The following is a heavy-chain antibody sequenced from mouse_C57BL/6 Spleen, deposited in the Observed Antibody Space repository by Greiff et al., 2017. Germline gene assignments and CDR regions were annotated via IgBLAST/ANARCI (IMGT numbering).Heavy chain of an antibody. V-gene: IGHV5-4*01. CDR2: ISDGGSYT. Sequence: DVKLVESGGGLVKPGGSLKLSCAASGFTFSSYAMSWVRQTPEKRLEWVATISDGGSYTYYPDNVKGRFTISRDNAKNNLYLQMSHLKSEDTAMYYCAREEDYGSSYGYWGQGTTLTVSS. J-gene: IGHJ2*01. CDR1: GFTFSSYA. CDR3: AREEDYGSSYGY. D-gene: IGHD1-1*01.